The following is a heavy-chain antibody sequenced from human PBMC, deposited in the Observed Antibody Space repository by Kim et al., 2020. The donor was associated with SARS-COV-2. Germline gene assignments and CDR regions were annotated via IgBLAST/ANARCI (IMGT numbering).Heavy chain of an antibody. D-gene: IGHD3-10*01. CDR1: GGSINNYY. Sequence: SETLSLTCTVSGGSINNYYWNWIRQPPGKGLEWIGFIYYSGRTNYNPSLESRVTISVDTSKSQLSLKLSSVTAADTAVYYCARASGSFTYFFDYWGQG. V-gene: IGHV4-59*13. J-gene: IGHJ4*02. CDR3: ARASGSFTYFFDY. CDR2: IYYSGRT.